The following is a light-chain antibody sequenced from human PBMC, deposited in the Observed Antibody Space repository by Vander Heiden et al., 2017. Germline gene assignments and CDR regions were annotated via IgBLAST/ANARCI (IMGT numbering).Light chain of an antibody. Sequence: SYELTQPPSVSVSPGQTASITCSGDSLGDKYACWYQQKPGQSPVLVIYQDNKRPSGIPERFSGSTAANTATLTISGTQPMDEADYYCQAWDNNIMMFGGGTKLTVL. V-gene: IGLV3-1*01. J-gene: IGLJ3*02. CDR3: QAWDNNIMM. CDR1: SLGDKY. CDR2: QDN.